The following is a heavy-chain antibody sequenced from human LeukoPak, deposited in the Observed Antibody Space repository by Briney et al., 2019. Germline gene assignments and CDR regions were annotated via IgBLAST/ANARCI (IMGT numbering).Heavy chain of an antibody. V-gene: IGHV3-48*02. CDR1: GFTFSSYY. CDR3: AGNYYYTVDV. Sequence: GGSLRLSCSASGFTFSSYYMTWVRQAPGKGLEWVSHISGTSDTTYYADSVKGRFSISRDNAKNSLYLQMNSLRDDDTAVYYCAGNYYYTVDVWGQGTTVTVSS. J-gene: IGHJ6*02. CDR2: ISGTSDTT.